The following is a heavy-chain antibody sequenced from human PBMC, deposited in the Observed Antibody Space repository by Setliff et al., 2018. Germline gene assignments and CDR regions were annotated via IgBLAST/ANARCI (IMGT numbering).Heavy chain of an antibody. CDR1: EFTFSRYF. Sequence: GGSLRLSCVASEFTFSRYFMTWVRQAPGKGLEWIASISGSGGDTDSADSMKGRFTISRDNSKNTLYLQMNSLRAEDTAIYSCAKFSSVPGSRFFDYWGQGALVTVSS. D-gene: IGHD2-2*01. CDR2: ISGSGGDT. V-gene: IGHV3-23*01. CDR3: AKFSSVPGSRFFDY. J-gene: IGHJ4*02.